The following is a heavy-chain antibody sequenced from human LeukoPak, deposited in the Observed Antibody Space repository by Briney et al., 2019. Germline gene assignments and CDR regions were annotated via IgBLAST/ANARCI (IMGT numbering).Heavy chain of an antibody. Sequence: QTGGSLRLSCAASGFTFSSYAMSWVRQAPGKGLEWVSAISGSGGSTYYADSVRGRFTISRDNSKNTLYLQMNSLSAEDTAVYYCAKGGSWYYFDYWGQGTLVTVSS. CDR2: ISGSGGST. CDR3: AKGGSWYYFDY. D-gene: IGHD6-13*01. J-gene: IGHJ4*02. V-gene: IGHV3-23*01. CDR1: GFTFSSYA.